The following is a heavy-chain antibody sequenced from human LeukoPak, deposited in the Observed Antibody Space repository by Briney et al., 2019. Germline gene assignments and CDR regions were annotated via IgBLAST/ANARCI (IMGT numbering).Heavy chain of an antibody. J-gene: IGHJ5*02. Sequence: PSETLSLTCTVSGGSISSSSYYWGWIRQPPGKGLEWIGSIYYSGSTYYNPSLKSRVTISVDTSKNQFSLKLSSVTAADTAVYYCARHRGQWLVHVYLNWFDPWGQGTLVTVSS. D-gene: IGHD6-19*01. CDR1: GGSISSSSYY. CDR3: ARHRGQWLVHVYLNWFDP. V-gene: IGHV4-39*01. CDR2: IYYSGST.